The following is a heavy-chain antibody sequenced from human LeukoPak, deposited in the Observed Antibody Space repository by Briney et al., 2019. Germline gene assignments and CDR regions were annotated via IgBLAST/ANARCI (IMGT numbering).Heavy chain of an antibody. CDR3: ARAKRRDGYWAFFQH. J-gene: IGHJ1*01. CDR2: IWFDESYK. V-gene: IGHV3-33*08. CDR1: GGSISSGGYY. Sequence: LSLTCTVSGGSISSGGYYWSWIRQHPGKGLEWVAVIWFDESYKYYADSVKGRFTISRDNSNNTLYLQMTSLRVEDTAVYYCARAKRRDGYWAFFQHWGQGTLVTVSS. D-gene: IGHD5-24*01.